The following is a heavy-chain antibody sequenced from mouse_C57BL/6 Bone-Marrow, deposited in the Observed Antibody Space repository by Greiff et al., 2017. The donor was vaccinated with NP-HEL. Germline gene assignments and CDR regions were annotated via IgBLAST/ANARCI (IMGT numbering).Heavy chain of an antibody. CDR1: GYTFTSYG. CDR2: IYPRSGNT. V-gene: IGHV1-81*01. Sequence: QVQLQQSGAELARPGASVKLSCKASGYTFTSYGISWVKQRTGQGLEWIGEIYPRSGNTYYNEKFKGKATLTADKSSSTAYMELRSLTSEDSAVYFCARRRGPWFADWGQGTLVTVSA. CDR3: ARRRGPWFAD. J-gene: IGHJ3*01.